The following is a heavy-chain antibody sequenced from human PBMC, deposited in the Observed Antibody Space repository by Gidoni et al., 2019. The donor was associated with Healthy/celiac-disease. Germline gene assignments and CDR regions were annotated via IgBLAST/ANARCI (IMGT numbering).Heavy chain of an antibody. J-gene: IGHJ4*02. V-gene: IGHV3-30*18. CDR1: GFTFSSYG. CDR2: ISYDGSNK. D-gene: IGHD4-17*01. CDR3: AKDLLKTGDYWATLSDY. Sequence: QVQLVESGGGVVQPGRSLRLSCAAYGFTFSSYGMHWVRQAPGTGLEWVAVISYDGSNKYYADSVKGRFTISRDNSKNTLYLQMNSLRAEDTAVYYCAKDLLKTGDYWATLSDYWGQGTLVTVSS.